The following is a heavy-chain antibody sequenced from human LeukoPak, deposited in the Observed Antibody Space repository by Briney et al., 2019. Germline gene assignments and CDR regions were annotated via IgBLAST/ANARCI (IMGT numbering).Heavy chain of an antibody. CDR2: ISTYNGDT. J-gene: IGHJ4*02. CDR1: GFTFKKYG. D-gene: IGHD6-19*01. Sequence: ASVKVSCKASGFTFKKYGISWARQAPGQGLEWMGWISTYNGDTNYAQKFQGRVTLTTDTSTSTAYLELRSLRSDDTAMHYCARDPSNTSGWYIYFDYWGQGTLVTVSS. V-gene: IGHV1-18*01. CDR3: ARDPSNTSGWYIYFDY.